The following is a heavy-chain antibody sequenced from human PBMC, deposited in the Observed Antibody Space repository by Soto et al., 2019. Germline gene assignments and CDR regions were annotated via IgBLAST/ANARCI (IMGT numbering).Heavy chain of an antibody. V-gene: IGHV3-30*18. J-gene: IGHJ6*02. D-gene: IGHD2-21*02. Sequence: QVQLVESGGGVVQPGRSLRLSCAASGFTFSSYGMHWVRQAPGKGLEWVAVISYDGSNKYYADSVKGRFTISRDNSKNTLYLQMINLRAKDTAVYYCAKELHTSHYYYVYGMDVWGQGTTVTVSS. CDR1: GFTFSSYG. CDR3: AKELHTSHYYYVYGMDV. CDR2: ISYDGSNK.